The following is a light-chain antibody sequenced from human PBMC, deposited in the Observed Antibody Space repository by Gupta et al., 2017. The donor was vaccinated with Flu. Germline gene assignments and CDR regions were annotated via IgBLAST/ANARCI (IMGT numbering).Light chain of an antibody. CDR1: QCISSY. Sequence: DIPIPQSPSPLSASVGDRVTMTCRASQCISSYLNWYQQKPGKAPKLLIYGASSLQSGVPSRFSGSGSGTEFTLTISSLQPEDVAIYYCQESDNTQWTFGQGTKVEIK. V-gene: IGKV1-39*01. CDR3: QESDNTQWT. J-gene: IGKJ1*01. CDR2: GAS.